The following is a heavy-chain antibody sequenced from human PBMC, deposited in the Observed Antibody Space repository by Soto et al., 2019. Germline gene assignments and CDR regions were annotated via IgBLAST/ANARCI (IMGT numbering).Heavy chain of an antibody. V-gene: IGHV4-61*01. CDR2: IYYSGST. Sequence: SSETLSLTCTVSGGSVSSGSYYWSWIRQPPGKGLEWIGYIYYSGSTNYNPSLKSRVTISVDTSKNQFSLKLSSVTAADTAVYYCARYGSGSPGNVSPFPSLYNWFDPWGQGTLVTVSS. CDR3: ARYGSGSPGNVSPFPSLYNWFDP. J-gene: IGHJ5*02. D-gene: IGHD3-10*01. CDR1: GGSVSSGSYY.